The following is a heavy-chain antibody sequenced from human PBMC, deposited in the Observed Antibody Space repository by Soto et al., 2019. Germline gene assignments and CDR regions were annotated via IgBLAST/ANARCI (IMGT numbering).Heavy chain of an antibody. J-gene: IGHJ4*02. V-gene: IGHV4-4*02. CDR3: ARADLGYSPADY. Sequence: QVQLQESGPGQVKPSGTLSLTCAVSSGSIDSSNWWSWVRQPPGKGLGWIGEIYRSGGTNYNPSLKCLVTISVDKSTNQFSLKLSSVTAADTAVYYCARADLGYSPADYWGQGTLVTVSS. CDR2: IYRSGGT. D-gene: IGHD2-15*01. CDR1: SGSIDSSNW.